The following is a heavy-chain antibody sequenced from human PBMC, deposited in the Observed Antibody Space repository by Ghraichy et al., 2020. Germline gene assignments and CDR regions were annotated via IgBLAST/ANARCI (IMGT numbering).Heavy chain of an antibody. CDR3: AKARGLTWIQLWSFDY. V-gene: IGHV3-23*01. Sequence: GGSLRLSCAASGFTFSNYAMSWVRQAPGKGLEWVSGISSNSGNTYYADSVKGRFTISRDSSKSTLYMQMNSLRAEDTAVYYCAKARGLTWIQLWSFDYWRQGTLVTVSS. CDR1: GFTFSNYA. CDR2: ISSNSGNT. D-gene: IGHD5-18*01. J-gene: IGHJ4*02.